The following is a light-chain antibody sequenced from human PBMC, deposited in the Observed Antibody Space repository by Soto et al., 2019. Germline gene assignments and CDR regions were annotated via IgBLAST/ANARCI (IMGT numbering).Light chain of an antibody. Sequence: DIQMTQSPSSVSASVGDRVTITCRASQGISRWLAWYQQKPGRAPQLLIYAASNLQSGVPSRFSGSGSETDYTLTISSLQPEDFATYYCQQANSFPWTFGQGTKVEVK. CDR3: QQANSFPWT. CDR2: AAS. V-gene: IGKV1-12*02. J-gene: IGKJ1*01. CDR1: QGISRW.